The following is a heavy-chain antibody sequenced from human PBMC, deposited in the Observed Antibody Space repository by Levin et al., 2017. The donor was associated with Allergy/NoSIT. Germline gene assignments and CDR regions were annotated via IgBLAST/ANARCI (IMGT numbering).Heavy chain of an antibody. Sequence: SGPTLVKPTQTLTLTCTFSGFSLSTSGVGVGWIRQPPGKALEWLALIYWDDDKRYSPSLKSRLTITKDTSKNQVVLTMTNMDPVDTATYYCAHFLTKRSVRYYYYMDGWGKGTTVTVSS. J-gene: IGHJ6*03. CDR3: AHFLTKRSVRYYYYMDG. V-gene: IGHV2-5*02. CDR1: GFSLSTSGVG. D-gene: IGHD3-9*01. CDR2: IYWDDDK.